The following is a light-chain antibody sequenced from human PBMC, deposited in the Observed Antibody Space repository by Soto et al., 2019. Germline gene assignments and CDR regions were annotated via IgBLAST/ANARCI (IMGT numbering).Light chain of an antibody. J-gene: IGKJ2*01. CDR1: QNIKNNY. V-gene: IGKV3-20*01. CDR2: GAS. CDR3: QQYGRSPGT. Sequence: DIVLTQSPGTLSLSPGERATLSCRASQNIKNNYLAWYQQKPGQAPRLLIRGASSRAAGLPDRFSGSGSGTAFTLTISRLEPEDFAVYCCQQYGRSPGTFGQGTKLEI.